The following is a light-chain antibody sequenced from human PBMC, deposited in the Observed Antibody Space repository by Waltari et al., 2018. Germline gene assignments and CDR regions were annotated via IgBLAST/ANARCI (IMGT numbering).Light chain of an antibody. CDR1: QTCSTMA. CDR3: QQYDGIVVT. Sequence: TLSCMASQTCSTMAVRWDQQKPGQAPRVLIYSTYNRATGIPDRFSGSWSGTDFTLTINRLAPEDFAMYYCQQYDGIVVTFGGGTKVEI. J-gene: IGKJ4*01. V-gene: IGKV3-20*01. CDR2: STY.